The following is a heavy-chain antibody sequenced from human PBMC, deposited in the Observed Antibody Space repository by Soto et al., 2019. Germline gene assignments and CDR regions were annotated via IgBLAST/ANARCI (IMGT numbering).Heavy chain of an antibody. D-gene: IGHD1-7*01. CDR3: AREVRNYPLECFDP. V-gene: IGHV1-2*02. CDR1: GYTFTGYY. Sequence: QVQLVQSGAEVKKPGASVKVSCKASGYTFTGYYMHWVRQAPVQGLEWMGWINPNSGGTNYAQKFQGRVTMTRATSISTAYMVLGRLRSDDTAVYYCAREVRNYPLECFDPWGQGTLVTVSS. CDR2: INPNSGGT. J-gene: IGHJ5*02.